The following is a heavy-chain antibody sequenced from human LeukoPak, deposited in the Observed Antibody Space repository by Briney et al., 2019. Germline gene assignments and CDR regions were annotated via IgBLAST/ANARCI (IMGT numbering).Heavy chain of an antibody. J-gene: IGHJ6*03. CDR3: ARVEIFSAAAVGYYYYYMDV. CDR1: GFTFSDYY. Sequence: PGGSLRLSCAASGFTFSDYYMSWIRQAPGKGLEWVSYISSSGCTIYYADSVKGRFTISRDNAKNSLYLQMNSLRAEDTAVYYCARVEIFSAAAVGYYYYYMDVWGKGTTVTVSS. V-gene: IGHV3-11*01. CDR2: ISSSGCTI. D-gene: IGHD6-13*01.